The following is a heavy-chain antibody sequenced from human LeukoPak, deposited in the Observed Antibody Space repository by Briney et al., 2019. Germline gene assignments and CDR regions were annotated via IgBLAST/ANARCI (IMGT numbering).Heavy chain of an antibody. CDR2: ISADNGNT. CDR1: GYTFTSYG. J-gene: IGHJ4*02. D-gene: IGHD2-2*01. V-gene: IGHV1-18*01. Sequence: ASVKVSCKASGYTFTSYGISWVRQAPGQGLEWMGWISADNGNTNYAPKLQGRVTMTTDTSTSTAYMELRSLRSDDTAVYYCARAGVEWYHLLFDHTAGIYFDYWGQETLVTVSS. CDR3: ARAGVEWYHLLFDHTAGIYFDY.